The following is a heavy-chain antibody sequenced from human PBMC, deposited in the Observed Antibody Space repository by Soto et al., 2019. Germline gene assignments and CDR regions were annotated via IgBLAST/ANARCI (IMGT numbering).Heavy chain of an antibody. J-gene: IGHJ4*01. CDR2: ISSSSSTI. Sequence: EVQLVESGGGLVQPGGSLRLSCAASGFTLSSYSMNWVRQAPGKGLEWVSYISSSSSTIYYADSVKGRFTISRDNAMNSLYLQMNRLRAEDTALYYCARGRAVTTPVTNLDYWGQGTLVTVSS. D-gene: IGHD3-3*01. CDR3: ARGRAVTTPVTNLDY. CDR1: GFTLSSYS. V-gene: IGHV3-48*01.